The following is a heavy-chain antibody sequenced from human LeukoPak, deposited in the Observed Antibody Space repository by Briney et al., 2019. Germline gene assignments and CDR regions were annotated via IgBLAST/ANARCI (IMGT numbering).Heavy chain of an antibody. CDR3: ARLGLGYYYDSSGSPTADY. Sequence: GASVKVSCKASGYTFTSYGISWVRQAPGQGLEWMGWISAYNGNTNYAQKLQGRVTMTTDTSTSTAYMELSRLRSDDTAVYYCARLGLGYYYDSSGSPTADYWGQGTLVTVSS. CDR1: GYTFTSYG. V-gene: IGHV1-18*01. CDR2: ISAYNGNT. D-gene: IGHD3-22*01. J-gene: IGHJ4*02.